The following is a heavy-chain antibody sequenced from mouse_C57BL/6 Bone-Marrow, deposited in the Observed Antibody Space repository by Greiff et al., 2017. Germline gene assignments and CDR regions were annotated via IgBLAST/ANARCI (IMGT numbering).Heavy chain of an antibody. CDR3: ARLNYYGSSYFDY. D-gene: IGHD1-1*01. CDR1: GFTFSDYG. V-gene: IGHV5-15*01. J-gene: IGHJ2*01. Sequence: EVQLVESGGGLVQPGGSLKLSCAASGFTFSDYGMAWVRQAPRKGPEWVAFISNLAYSIYYADTVTGRFTISRENAKNTLYLEMSSLRSEDTAMYYCARLNYYGSSYFDYWGQGTTLTVSS. CDR2: ISNLAYSI.